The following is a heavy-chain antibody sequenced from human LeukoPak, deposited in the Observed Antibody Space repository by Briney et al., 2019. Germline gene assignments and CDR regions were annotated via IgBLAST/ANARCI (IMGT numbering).Heavy chain of an antibody. CDR2: IWIDSGNT. CDR3: ARDHNYAFDN. J-gene: IGHJ4*02. D-gene: IGHD1-1*01. V-gene: IGHV3-48*01. CDR1: GFPFIEYS. Sequence: GGSLRLSCTASGFPFIEYSMNWVRQAPGKGLEWISYIWIDSGNTKYADSVRGRFTISADKAKNSLYLQMNSLRVEDTAVYYCARDHNYAFDNWGQGTLVSVAS.